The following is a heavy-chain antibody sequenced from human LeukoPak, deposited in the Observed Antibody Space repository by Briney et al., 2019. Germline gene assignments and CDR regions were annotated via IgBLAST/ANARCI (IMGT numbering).Heavy chain of an antibody. CDR2: ISGSSSYI. D-gene: IGHD2-2*01. Sequence: PGGSLRLSCAASGFTFSSYSMNWVRQAPGKGLEWVSSISGSSSYIYYADSVKGRFTISRDNAKNSLYLQMNSLRAEDTSVYYCASNVVVPADYWGQGTLVTVSS. V-gene: IGHV3-21*01. J-gene: IGHJ4*02. CDR3: ASNVVVPADY. CDR1: GFTFSSYS.